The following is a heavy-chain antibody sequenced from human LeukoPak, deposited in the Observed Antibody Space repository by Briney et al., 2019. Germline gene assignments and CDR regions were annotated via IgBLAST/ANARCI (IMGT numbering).Heavy chain of an antibody. J-gene: IGHJ4*02. CDR2: IYYSGST. D-gene: IGHD6-13*01. CDR1: GGSISSYY. V-gene: IGHV4-59*08. CDR3: ARSSNWYSLDY. Sequence: PSETLSLTCTVSGGSISSYYWSWIRQPPGKGLEWIGYIYYSGSTNYNPSLKSRVTISVDTSKNQFSLKLSSVTAADTAVYYCARSSNWYSLDYWGQGTLVTVSS.